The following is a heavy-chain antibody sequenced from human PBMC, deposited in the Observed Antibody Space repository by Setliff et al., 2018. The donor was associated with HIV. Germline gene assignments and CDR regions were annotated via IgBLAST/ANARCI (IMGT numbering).Heavy chain of an antibody. CDR2: IYYSGST. D-gene: IGHD4-17*01. J-gene: IGHJ4*02. CDR1: GGSTTSYY. CDR3: ARDRYGDYAYFDY. Sequence: SETLSLTCSFSGGSTTSYYWSWIRQPPGKGLEWIGYIYYSGSTNYNPSLKSRVTISVDTSKNQFSLKLSSVTAADTAVYYCARDRYGDYAYFDYWGQGTLVTVSS. V-gene: IGHV4-59*12.